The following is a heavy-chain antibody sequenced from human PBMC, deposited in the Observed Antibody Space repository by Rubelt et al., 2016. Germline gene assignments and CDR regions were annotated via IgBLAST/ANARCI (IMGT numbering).Heavy chain of an antibody. CDR1: TGSISTYY. Sequence: QVQLQESGPGLVKPSETLSLTCTVSTGSISTYYWNWIRQPPGKGLEWIGYISYTGNTNYNPSLQSRATISADTSKNQFSRRRSSVTAADTAVYYCAGLWIVGTANAFDIWGQGTMVAVSS. CDR2: ISYTGNT. CDR3: AGLWIVGTANAFDI. V-gene: IGHV4-59*08. D-gene: IGHD1-26*01. J-gene: IGHJ3*02.